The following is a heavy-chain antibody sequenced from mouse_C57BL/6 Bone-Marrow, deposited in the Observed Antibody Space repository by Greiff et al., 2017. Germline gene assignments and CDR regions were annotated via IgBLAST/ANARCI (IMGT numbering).Heavy chain of an antibody. CDR2: IDPNSGGT. Sequence: VKLQQPGAELVKPGASVKLSCKASGYTFTSYWMPWVKQRPGRGLEWIGRIDPNSGGTKYNEKFKSKATMTVDKPTITAYMQLSSLTSEDSAVYYWARSVITTVVAWYYYDMDYWGQGTSVTVSS. J-gene: IGHJ4*01. D-gene: IGHD1-1*01. CDR3: ARSVITTVVAWYYYDMDY. CDR1: GYTFTSYW. V-gene: IGHV1-72*01.